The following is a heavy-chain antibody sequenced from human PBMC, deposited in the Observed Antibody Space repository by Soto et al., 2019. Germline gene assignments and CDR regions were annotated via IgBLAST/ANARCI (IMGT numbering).Heavy chain of an antibody. V-gene: IGHV1-18*01. CDR3: GRNYDSSGIGRHFSI. Sequence: ASVNLSCKASGYTYTSYGISCVLQAPVQGLEGLGWISSYNGNTNYAQKLQGSVTMTTDRSTRTAYMELRSLRSDDTGVYYCGRNYDSSGIGRHFSIWGEGTLVTVSS. CDR1: GYTYTSYG. D-gene: IGHD3-22*01. J-gene: IGHJ4*02. CDR2: ISSYNGNT.